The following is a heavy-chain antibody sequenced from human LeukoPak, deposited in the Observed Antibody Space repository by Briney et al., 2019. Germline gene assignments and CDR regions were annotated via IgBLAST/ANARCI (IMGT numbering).Heavy chain of an antibody. CDR1: GGSNSSSSYY. V-gene: IGHV4-39*07. Sequence: SETLSLTCTVSGGSNSSSSYYWGWIRQPPGKGLEWIGSIYYSGSTYYNPSLKSRVTISRDTSKNQLSLKVSSVTAADTAVYFCARVSVEESSTLPRGSITRTAHFDCWGQGTLVTVSS. D-gene: IGHD3-10*01. CDR3: ARVSVEESSTLPRGSITRTAHFDC. J-gene: IGHJ4*02. CDR2: IYYSGST.